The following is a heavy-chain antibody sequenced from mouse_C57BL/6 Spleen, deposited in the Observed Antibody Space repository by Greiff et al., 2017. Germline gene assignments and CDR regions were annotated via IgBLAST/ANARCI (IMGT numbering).Heavy chain of an antibody. J-gene: IGHJ3*01. D-gene: IGHD1-2*01. CDR1: GFNFTDYY. Sequence: EVQLQQSGAELVKPGASVKLSCTASGFNFTDYYMHWVKQRPEQGLEWIGRIDPDDGATKYAPKFQGKATITADTSSNTAYLQLSSLTSEDTAVYYCARPTHYGKETWFAYWGQGTLVTVSA. CDR2: IDPDDGAT. CDR3: ARPTHYGKETWFAY. V-gene: IGHV14-2*01.